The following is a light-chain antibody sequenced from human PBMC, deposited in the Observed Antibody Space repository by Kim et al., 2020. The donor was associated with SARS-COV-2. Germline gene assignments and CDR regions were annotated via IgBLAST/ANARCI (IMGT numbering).Light chain of an antibody. CDR1: QSISSW. Sequence: DIQMTQSPSTLSAYVGDRVTITCRASQSISSWLAWYQQKPGKAPNLLIYDASNLESGVPSRFSGSGSGTEFTLTISSLQPDDFATYYCQQYNSSWAFGQGTKVDIK. V-gene: IGKV1-5*01. CDR3: QQYNSSWA. CDR2: DAS. J-gene: IGKJ1*01.